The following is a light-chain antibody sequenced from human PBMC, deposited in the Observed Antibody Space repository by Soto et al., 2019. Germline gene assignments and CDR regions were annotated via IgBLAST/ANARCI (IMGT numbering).Light chain of an antibody. V-gene: IGKV3-15*01. CDR2: RAS. Sequence: EIVMTQSPATLSVSPGERATLSCRASQSVSTNLAWYQQKPGQAPRLLMYRASTRATGIPARFSGSGSGTEFTLTISSLQSEDFAVYYCQQYHNWPPYTFGQGTKLEIK. CDR1: QSVSTN. J-gene: IGKJ2*01. CDR3: QQYHNWPPYT.